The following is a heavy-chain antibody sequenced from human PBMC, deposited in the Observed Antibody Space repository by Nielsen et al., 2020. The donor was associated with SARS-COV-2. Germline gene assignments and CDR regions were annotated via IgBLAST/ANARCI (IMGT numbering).Heavy chain of an antibody. Sequence: GGSLRLSCAASGFTFRSYGMNWVRQAPGKGLEWVADIKPDGSEKVYVDSVKGRFTISRDNAKNSMSLQMNSLRVEDTAVYYCARDWSRAFDVWGQGTMVTVSS. CDR1: GFTFRSYG. CDR3: ARDWSRAFDV. CDR2: IKPDGSEK. J-gene: IGHJ3*01. V-gene: IGHV3-7*01.